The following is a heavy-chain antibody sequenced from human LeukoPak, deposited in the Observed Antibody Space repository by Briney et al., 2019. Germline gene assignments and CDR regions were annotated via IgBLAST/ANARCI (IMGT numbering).Heavy chain of an antibody. J-gene: IGHJ4*02. V-gene: IGHV3-23*01. CDR1: GFTFSSYA. CDR2: ISNNGENT. D-gene: IGHD2-15*01. Sequence: GGSLRLSCAASGFTFSSYAMSWVRQAPGKGLEWVSVISNNGENTYYADSVKGRFTISRDNSKNTLYLQLNSQRAEDTALYYCAKLLDYWGQGALVTVSS. CDR3: AKLLDY.